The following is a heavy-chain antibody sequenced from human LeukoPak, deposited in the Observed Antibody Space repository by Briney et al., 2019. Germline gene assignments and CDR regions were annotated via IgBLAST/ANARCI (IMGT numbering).Heavy chain of an antibody. D-gene: IGHD6-13*01. CDR1: GGSIRSYY. V-gene: IGHV4-59*01. Sequence: SETLSLTCTLSGGSIRSYYWSWSRQPPGKGLERIGYIYYSGSTNYNPSLKSRVTISVDTSKNQFSLKLSSVTAADTAVYYCARALVSAAGTSEYFQHWGQGTLVTVSS. CDR2: IYYSGST. CDR3: ARALVSAAGTSEYFQH. J-gene: IGHJ1*01.